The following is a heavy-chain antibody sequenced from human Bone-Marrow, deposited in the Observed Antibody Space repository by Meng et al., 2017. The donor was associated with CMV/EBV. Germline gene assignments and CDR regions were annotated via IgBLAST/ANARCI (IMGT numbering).Heavy chain of an antibody. CDR2: INPRTGTT. CDR1: GYSFTAYY. V-gene: IGHV1-46*01. D-gene: IGHD5-18*01. J-gene: IGHJ4*02. Sequence: ASVKVSCKASGYSFTAYYVHWVRQAPGQGLEWLGIINPRTGTTRYVQNFHDRLTMTADTSTATVYMDLRSLTSDDTAVYFCARGFVSGYRLDYWGQGTLVTVSS. CDR3: ARGFVSGYRLDY.